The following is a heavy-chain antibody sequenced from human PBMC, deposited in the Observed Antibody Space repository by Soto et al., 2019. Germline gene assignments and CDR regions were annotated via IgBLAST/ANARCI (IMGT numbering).Heavy chain of an antibody. D-gene: IGHD1-26*01. Sequence: QVQLAQSGAEVKKPGSSVKVSCTASGGSFVSYAITWVRQAPGQGLEWMGGVIPMFGKSTYARKFQGRVTITADESTTTAYMELSSLRSEDTAVYYCARVVGAALGYYFYHWGPGTLVTVSS. V-gene: IGHV1-69*01. CDR3: ARVVGAALGYYFYH. CDR2: VIPMFGKS. J-gene: IGHJ4*02. CDR1: GGSFVSYA.